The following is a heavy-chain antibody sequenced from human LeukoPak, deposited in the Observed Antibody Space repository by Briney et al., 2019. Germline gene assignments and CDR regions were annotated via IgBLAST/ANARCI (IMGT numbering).Heavy chain of an antibody. CDR1: GGTSSSYA. CDR3: ATPGYCSSTSCPYYYYGMDV. V-gene: IGHV1-69*04. J-gene: IGHJ6*02. D-gene: IGHD2-2*01. Sequence: ASVKVSCKASGGTSSSYAISWVRQAPGQGLEWMGRIIPILGIANYAQKFQGRVTITADKSTSTAYMELSSLRSEDTAVYYCATPGYCSSTSCPYYYYGMDVWGQGTTVTVSS. CDR2: IIPILGIA.